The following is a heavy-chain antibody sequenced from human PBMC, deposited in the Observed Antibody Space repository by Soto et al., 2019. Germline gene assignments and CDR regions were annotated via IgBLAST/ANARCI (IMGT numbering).Heavy chain of an antibody. D-gene: IGHD5-18*01. J-gene: IGHJ5*02. CDR2: ISGSGGST. CDR1: GFTFSSYA. V-gene: IGHV3-23*01. Sequence: GGSLRLSCAASGFTFSSYAMSWVRQAPGKGLEWVSAISGSGGSTYYADSVKGRFTISRDNSKNTLYLQMNSLRAEDAAVYYWAKDGGYSYGLGVPIGFDPWGQGTLVTVSS. CDR3: AKDGGYSYGLGVPIGFDP.